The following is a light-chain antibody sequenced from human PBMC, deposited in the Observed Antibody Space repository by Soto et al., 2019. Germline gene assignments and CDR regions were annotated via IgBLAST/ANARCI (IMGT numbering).Light chain of an antibody. CDR3: QQYNNWPPIT. Sequence: EIVLTQSPATLSLSPGERATLSCGASQSVSSSSLAWYQQTPGLAPRLLIYDASKRVTGIPDRFSGSGSGTEFTLTISSLQSEDFAVYYCQQYNNWPPITFGQGTRLEIK. CDR1: QSVSSSS. J-gene: IGKJ5*01. V-gene: IGKV3D-20*01. CDR2: DAS.